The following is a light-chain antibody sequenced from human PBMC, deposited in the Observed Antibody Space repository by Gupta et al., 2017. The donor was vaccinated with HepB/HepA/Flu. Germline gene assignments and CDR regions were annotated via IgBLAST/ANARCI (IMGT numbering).Light chain of an antibody. CDR3: QQYIKWPLA. J-gene: IGKJ4*01. CDR1: QSVGGN. CDR2: AAS. Sequence: DIVMTHSPATLSVSPGERVSLSCRASQSVGGNLAWYQQKPGQAPRLLILAASIRAAGVPARFSGSGSGTEFTLTISSLQSEDFAVYYCQQYIKWPLAFGEGTKVEMK. V-gene: IGKV3-15*01.